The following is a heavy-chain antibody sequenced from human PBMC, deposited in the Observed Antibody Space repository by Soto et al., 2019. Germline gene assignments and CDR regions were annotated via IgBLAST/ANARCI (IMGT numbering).Heavy chain of an antibody. CDR2: IYCSGST. CDR3: ASLALYYDILTGYSSTLDY. J-gene: IGHJ4*02. D-gene: IGHD3-9*01. Sequence: PSETLSLTCTVSGGSLSSSSYYWGWIRQPPGKGLEWIGSIYCSGSTYYNPSLKSRVTISVDTSKNQFSLKLSSVTAADTAVYYCASLALYYDILTGYSSTLDYWGQGTLVT. CDR1: GGSLSSSSYY. V-gene: IGHV4-39*01.